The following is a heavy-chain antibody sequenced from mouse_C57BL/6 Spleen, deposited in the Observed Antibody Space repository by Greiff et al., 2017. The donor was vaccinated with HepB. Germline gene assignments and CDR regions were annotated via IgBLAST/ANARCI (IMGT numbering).Heavy chain of an antibody. D-gene: IGHD2-1*01. CDR2: ISDGGSYT. J-gene: IGHJ4*01. Sequence: EVMLVESGGGLVKPGGSLKLSCAASGFTFSSYAMSWVRQTPEKRLEWVATISDGGSYTYYPDNVKGRFTISRDNAKNNLYLQMSHLKSEDTAMYYCARKGNYDAMDYWGQGTSVTVSS. V-gene: IGHV5-4*03. CDR1: GFTFSSYA. CDR3: ARKGNYDAMDY.